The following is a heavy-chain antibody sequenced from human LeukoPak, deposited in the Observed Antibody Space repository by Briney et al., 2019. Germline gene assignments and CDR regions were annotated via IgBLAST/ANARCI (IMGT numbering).Heavy chain of an antibody. D-gene: IGHD6-19*01. J-gene: IGHJ4*02. CDR2: ISSSSSYI. CDR3: ASSSSSGLSRFDY. V-gene: IGHV3-21*01. Sequence: GGSLRLSCAASGFTFSSYSMNWVRQAPGKGLEWVSSISSSSSYIYYADSVKDRFTISRDNAKNSLYLQMNSLRAEDTAVYYCASSSSSGLSRFDYWGQGTLVTVSS. CDR1: GFTFSSYS.